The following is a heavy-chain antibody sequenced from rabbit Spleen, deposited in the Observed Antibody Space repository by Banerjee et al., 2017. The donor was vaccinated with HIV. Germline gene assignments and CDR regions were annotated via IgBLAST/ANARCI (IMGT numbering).Heavy chain of an antibody. J-gene: IGHJ4*01. CDR2: IYAGSTGTI. Sequence: QEQLVESGGGLVQPGGSLTLTCKASGFDFSNYGVSWVRQAPGKGLEWIGTIYAGSTGTIDFASWAKGRFTISKTSSTTVTLQMTSLTAADTATYFCARNFDLWGPGTLVTVS. CDR1: GFDFSNYG. CDR3: ARNFDL. V-gene: IGHV1S45*01.